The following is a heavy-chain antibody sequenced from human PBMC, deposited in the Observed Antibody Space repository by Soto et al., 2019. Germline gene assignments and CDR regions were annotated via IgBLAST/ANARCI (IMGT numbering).Heavy chain of an antibody. CDR2: IKQDGSEK. Sequence: EVQLVESGGGLVQPGGSLRLSCAASGFTFSSYWMSWVRQAPGKGLEWVANIKQDGSEKYYVDSVKGRFTISRDNAKNPLYLQMNSLRAEDTAVYYCASRDITMVRGVYYYYGMDVWGQGTTVTVSS. CDR1: GFTFSSYW. J-gene: IGHJ6*02. V-gene: IGHV3-7*05. D-gene: IGHD3-10*01. CDR3: ASRDITMVRGVYYYYGMDV.